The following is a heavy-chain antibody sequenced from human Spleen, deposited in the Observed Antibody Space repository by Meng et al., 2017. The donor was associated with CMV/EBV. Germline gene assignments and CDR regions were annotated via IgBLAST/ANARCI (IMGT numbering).Heavy chain of an antibody. CDR2: MNPNSGNT. D-gene: IGHD6-13*01. CDR1: GGSFRNYG. Sequence: ASVKVFCKASGGSFRNYGINWVRQATGQGLEWMGWMNPNSGNTGYAQKFQGRVTITTDESTSTAYMELSSLRSEDTAVYYCATRIFYSSSWYGMDVWGQGTTVTVSS. V-gene: IGHV1-8*03. CDR3: ATRIFYSSSWYGMDV. J-gene: IGHJ6*02.